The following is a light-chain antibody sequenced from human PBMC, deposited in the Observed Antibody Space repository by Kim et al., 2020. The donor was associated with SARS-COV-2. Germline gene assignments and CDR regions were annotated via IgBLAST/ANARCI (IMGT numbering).Light chain of an antibody. CDR2: GAS. CDR1: QSVSSN. Sequence: EIVMTQSPATLSVSPGERATLSCRASQSVSSNLAWYHQKPGQAPRLLIYGASTRATGIPVRFSGSGSGTEFTLTISNLQSEDFAVYYCQQYNNWPLTFGGGTKLEI. J-gene: IGKJ4*01. V-gene: IGKV3-15*01. CDR3: QQYNNWPLT.